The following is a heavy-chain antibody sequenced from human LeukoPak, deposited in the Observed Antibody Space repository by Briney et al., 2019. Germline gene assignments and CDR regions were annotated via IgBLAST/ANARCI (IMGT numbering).Heavy chain of an antibody. CDR1: GGSISSYY. J-gene: IGHJ3*02. D-gene: IGHD3-22*01. CDR2: IYYSGST. Sequence: SDTLSLTCTVSGGSISSYYWSWIRQPPGKGLEWIGYIYYSGSTNYNPSLKSRVTISVDTSKNQFSLKLSSVTAADTAVYYCARGDDSSGWYAFDIWGQGTMVTVSS. V-gene: IGHV4-59*07. CDR3: ARGDDSSGWYAFDI.